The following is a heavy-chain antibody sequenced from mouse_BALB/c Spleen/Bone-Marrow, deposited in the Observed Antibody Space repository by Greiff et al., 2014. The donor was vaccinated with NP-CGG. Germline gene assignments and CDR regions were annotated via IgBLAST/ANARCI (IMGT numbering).Heavy chain of an antibody. Sequence: VKLMESGAELAKPGASVKMSCKASGYTFTSYWMHWVKQRPGQGLEWIGNINPSSGYTEYNQKFKDKATLTADKSSSTAYMQLSSRTSEDSAVYYCARPITTGIQAWFAYWGQGILVTVSA. CDR3: ARPITTGIQAWFAY. J-gene: IGHJ3*01. V-gene: IGHV1-7*01. CDR1: GYTFTSYW. CDR2: INPSSGYT. D-gene: IGHD2-4*01.